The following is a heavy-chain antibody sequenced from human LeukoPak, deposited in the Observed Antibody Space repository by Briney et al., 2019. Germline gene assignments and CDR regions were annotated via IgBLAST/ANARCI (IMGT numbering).Heavy chain of an antibody. CDR1: GGSISSSPYY. Sequence: SETLSLTCSVSGGSISSSPYYWDWIRQPPGKGLEWNGSIYYSGSTYYNPSLKSRVTISVDTSKNQFSLKLNSVTAADTAVYYCARRIAAATKRYFDYWGQGTLVTVSS. V-gene: IGHV4-39*07. D-gene: IGHD6-13*01. J-gene: IGHJ4*02. CDR3: ARRIAAATKRYFDY. CDR2: IYYSGST.